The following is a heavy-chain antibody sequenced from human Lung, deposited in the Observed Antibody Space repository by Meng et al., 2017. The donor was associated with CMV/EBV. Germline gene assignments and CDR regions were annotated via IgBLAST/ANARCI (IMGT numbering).Heavy chain of an antibody. CDR3: ARTGGGVSRAAFDI. J-gene: IGHJ3*02. V-gene: IGHV3-30*04. D-gene: IGHD3-16*01. Sequence: SLKISCADSGFTFSSYAMHWVRQAPGKGLEWVAVISYDGSNKYYADSVKGRFTISRDNSKNTLYLQMNSLRDEDTAVYYCARTGGGVSRAAFDIWGQGTMVTVSS. CDR1: GFTFSSYA. CDR2: ISYDGSNK.